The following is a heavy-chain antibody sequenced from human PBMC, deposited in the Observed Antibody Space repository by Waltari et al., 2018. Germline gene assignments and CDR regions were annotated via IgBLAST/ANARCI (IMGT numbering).Heavy chain of an antibody. D-gene: IGHD3-16*01. CDR1: GGPFSSYT. Sequence: QVQLVQSGAEVKKPGSSVKVSCKAYGGPFSSYTISWVRPAPGQGREWMGRIIPILGIANYAQKFQGRVTITADKSTSTAYMELSSLRSEDTAVYYCARDFEGASYYYYGMDVWGQGTTVTVSS. CDR3: ARDFEGASYYYYGMDV. J-gene: IGHJ6*02. CDR2: IIPILGIA. V-gene: IGHV1-69*08.